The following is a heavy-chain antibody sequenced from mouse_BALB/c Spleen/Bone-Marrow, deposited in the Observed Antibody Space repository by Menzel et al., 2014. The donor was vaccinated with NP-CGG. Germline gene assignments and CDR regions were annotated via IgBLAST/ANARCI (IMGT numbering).Heavy chain of an antibody. J-gene: IGHJ2*01. CDR2: ISSGGSYT. V-gene: IGHV5-6*01. CDR1: GFTFSSYG. D-gene: IGHD2-10*02. CDR3: ARHTVWSGFDY. Sequence: EVKVVESGGDLVKPGGSLKLSCAASGFTFSSYGMSWVRQTPDKRLEWVATISSGGSYTYYPDSVKGRFTISRDNTKNTLYLQISILKSEYTSMYYCARHTVWSGFDYLGQGTTLTVSS.